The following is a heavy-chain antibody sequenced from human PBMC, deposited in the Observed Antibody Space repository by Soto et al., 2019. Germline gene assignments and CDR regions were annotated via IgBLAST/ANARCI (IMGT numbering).Heavy chain of an antibody. CDR1: GGSISSGGYS. CDR3: ARVTGRYYYGMDV. J-gene: IGHJ6*02. V-gene: IGHV4-30-2*01. Sequence: PSETLSLTCAVSGGSISSGGYSWSWIRQPPGKGLEWIGYIYHSGSTYYNPSLKSRVNMSVDTSKNQFSLKLSSVTAADTAVYYCARVTGRYYYGMDVWGQGTTVTVSS. CDR2: IYHSGST.